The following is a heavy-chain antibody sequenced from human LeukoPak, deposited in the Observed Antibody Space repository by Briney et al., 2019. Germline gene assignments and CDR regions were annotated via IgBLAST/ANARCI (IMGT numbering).Heavy chain of an antibody. CDR3: ARARVAVADYYMDV. CDR1: GFTFDDYG. Sequence: GGSLRLSCAASGFTFDDYGMSWVRQAPGKGLEWVSGINWNGGSTGYADSVKGRFTISRDNAKNSLYLQMNNLRAEDTALYYCARARVAVADYYMDVWGKGTTVTVSS. CDR2: INWNGGST. J-gene: IGHJ6*03. D-gene: IGHD6-19*01. V-gene: IGHV3-20*04.